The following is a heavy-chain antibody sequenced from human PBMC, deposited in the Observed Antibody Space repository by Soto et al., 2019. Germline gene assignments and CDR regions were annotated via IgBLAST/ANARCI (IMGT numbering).Heavy chain of an antibody. CDR1: GFTVSSNY. V-gene: IGHV3-53*01. CDR3: ARSRGYDSRGYLDAFDI. CDR2: IYSGGST. J-gene: IGHJ3*02. D-gene: IGHD3-22*01. Sequence: VGSLRLSCASSGFTVSSNYMSCVRQAPGKGLEWVSVIYSGGSTYYADSVKGRFTISRDNSKNTLYLQMNSLRAKDTAVYYCARSRGYDSRGYLDAFDIWGQGTMVTVS.